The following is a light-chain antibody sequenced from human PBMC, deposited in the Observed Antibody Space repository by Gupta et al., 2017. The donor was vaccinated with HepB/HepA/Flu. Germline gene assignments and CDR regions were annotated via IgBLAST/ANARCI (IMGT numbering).Light chain of an antibody. J-gene: IGLJ2*01. CDR2: DVS. CDR3: SSYTSSSTLV. V-gene: IGLV2-14*01. Sequence: QSALTQPAPVPGPPGQAISISCTGTSSDVGGYNYVSWYQQHPGKAPKLMIYDVSKRTAAVSNRFSGSKSGNTASLTISALQAEDDAYYYCSSYTSSSTLVFGGGTKLTVL. CDR1: SSDVGGYNY.